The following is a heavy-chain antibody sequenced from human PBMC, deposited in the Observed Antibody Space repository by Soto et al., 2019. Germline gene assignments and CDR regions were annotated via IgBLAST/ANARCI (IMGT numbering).Heavy chain of an antibody. CDR1: GGSFSADY. J-gene: IGHJ6*02. CDR3: VRGLEYPGMEV. V-gene: IGHV4-34*01. Sequence: TLSLTCTVRGGSFSADYRTWNHQPAGRGRGWIGEIDHSGSTNYKPSLEGRVTMSIDTARNRFSLNVTSVTAADTAVYYCVRGLEYPGMEVWGQGT. CDR2: IDHSGST.